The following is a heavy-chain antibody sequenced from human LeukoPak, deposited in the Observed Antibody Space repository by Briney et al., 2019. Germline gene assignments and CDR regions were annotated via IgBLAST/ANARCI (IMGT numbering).Heavy chain of an antibody. D-gene: IGHD2-2*01. CDR3: ARSVSTAAYNWFDP. J-gene: IGHJ5*02. V-gene: IGHV4-59*01. CDR1: GGSISSYY. Sequence: PSETLSLTCTVSGGSISSYYWGWIRQPPGKGLEWIGYIYYSGSTNYNPSLKSRVTISVDTSKNQFSLKLSSVTAADTAVYYCARSVSTAAYNWFDPWGQGTLVTVSS. CDR2: IYYSGST.